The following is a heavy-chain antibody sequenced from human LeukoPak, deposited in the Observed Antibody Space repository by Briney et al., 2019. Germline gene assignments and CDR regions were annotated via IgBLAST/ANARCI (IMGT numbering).Heavy chain of an antibody. CDR3: ARGSDSSGGGSDY. J-gene: IGHJ4*02. Sequence: PGGSLRLSCAASGFTFSSYWMHWVRQAPGKGLVWVSRIKSDGSTRYADSVKGRFTVSRDNAKNTVSLQMNSLRAEDTGVYYCARGSDSSGGGSDYWGQGTLVTVSS. CDR2: IKSDGST. CDR1: GFTFSSYW. D-gene: IGHD3-22*01. V-gene: IGHV3-74*01.